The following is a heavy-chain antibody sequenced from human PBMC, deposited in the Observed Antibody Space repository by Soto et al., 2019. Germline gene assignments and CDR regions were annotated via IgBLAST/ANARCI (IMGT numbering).Heavy chain of an antibody. V-gene: IGHV1-69*06. CDR1: GGTFSSYA. D-gene: IGHD2-2*01. CDR3: XVNIVVVPAXXXXXX. CDR2: IIPIFGTA. Sequence: QVQLVQSGAEVKKPGSSVKVSCKASGGTFSSYAISWVRQAPGQGLEWMGGIIPIFGTANYAQKFQGRVTITADKSTSTAXMELSSLRSXXXXXXXXXVNIVVVPAXXXXXXWGQ. J-gene: IGHJ1*01.